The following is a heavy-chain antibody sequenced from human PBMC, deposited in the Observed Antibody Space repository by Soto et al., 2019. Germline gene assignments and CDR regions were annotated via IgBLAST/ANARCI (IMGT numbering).Heavy chain of an antibody. V-gene: IGHV1-69*02. CDR3: ALEYCSSTSCYRDY. CDR2: IIPILGIA. J-gene: IGHJ4*02. D-gene: IGHD2-2*02. CDR1: GGTFSSYT. Sequence: QVQLVQSGAEVKKPGSSVKVSCKASGGTFSSYTISWVRQAPGQGLEWMGRIIPILGIANYAQKFQGRVTIPAANSTSPSSMELSSLRSEDTAVYYCALEYCSSTSCYRDYWGQGTLVTVPS.